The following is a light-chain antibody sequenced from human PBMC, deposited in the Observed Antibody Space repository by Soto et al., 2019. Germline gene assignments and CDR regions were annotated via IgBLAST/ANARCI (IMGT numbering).Light chain of an antibody. CDR3: SSYAGGNNWV. CDR2: EVS. CDR1: SSDVGGYNY. J-gene: IGLJ3*02. V-gene: IGLV2-14*01. Sequence: QSALTQPASVSGSPGQSITISCTGTSSDVGGYNYVSWYQQHPGKAPKLMIYEVSNRPSGVSNRFSGSKFGNTASLTISGLQAEDEADYYCSSYAGGNNWVFGGGTKVTVL.